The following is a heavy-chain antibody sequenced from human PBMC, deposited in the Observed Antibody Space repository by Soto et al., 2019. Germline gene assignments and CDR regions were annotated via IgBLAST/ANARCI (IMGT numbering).Heavy chain of an antibody. Sequence: QVQLVQSGAEVKKPGASVKVSCKAAGYTFISNGISWVRQAPGKGLERMGWISGYNGNTNYAQKFQGRVNVTTDTSTSTAYRELRSLRSEGTDVYYCAKDPPYSGSLSGVGDAFDIWGQGTVVTVSS. V-gene: IGHV1-18*01. J-gene: IGHJ3*02. CDR2: ISGYNGNT. CDR3: AKDPPYSGSLSGVGDAFDI. D-gene: IGHD1-26*01. CDR1: GYTFISNG.